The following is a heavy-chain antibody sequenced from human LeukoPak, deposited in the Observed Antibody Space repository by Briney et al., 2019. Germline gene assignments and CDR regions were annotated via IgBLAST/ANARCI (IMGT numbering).Heavy chain of an antibody. CDR2: ISSSNSYI. Sequence: GGSLRLSCAASGFTFSSHSMNWVRQAPGKGLEWVSSISSSNSYIYYADSVKGRFTISRDNAKNSLYLQMNSLRAEDTAVYHCARDVIGYGDYMDAFDIWGQGTMVTVSS. CDR1: GFTFSSHS. CDR3: ARDVIGYGDYMDAFDI. J-gene: IGHJ3*02. V-gene: IGHV3-21*01. D-gene: IGHD4-17*01.